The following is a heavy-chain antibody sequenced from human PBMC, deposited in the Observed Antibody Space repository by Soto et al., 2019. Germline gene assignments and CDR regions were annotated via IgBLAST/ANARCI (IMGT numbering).Heavy chain of an antibody. V-gene: IGHV3-48*01. CDR3: ARDQLYCNDISGRPLSAFDV. CDR2: IGIGSSTK. J-gene: IGHJ3*01. Sequence: EVDLVESGGGLVQSGGSLRLSCAASGFTFRNYGMNWVRQAPGKGLEWVSYIGIGSSTKYYADSVKGRFTISRDNAKNSLYRQMKSVSAEERAVYYCARDQLYCNDISGRPLSAFDVWGQGTMVTVSS. CDR1: GFTFRNYG. D-gene: IGHD3-22*01.